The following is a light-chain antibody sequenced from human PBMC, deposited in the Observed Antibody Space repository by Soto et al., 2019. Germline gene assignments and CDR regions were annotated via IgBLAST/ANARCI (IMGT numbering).Light chain of an antibody. Sequence: DIQMTQSPSTLSASVGDRVNITCRVSQSINSWLAWYQQKPGRAPKLLIYKASSLESGVPSRFSGSGSGTEFTLTISSLQPDDFATYYCQQYTSYSTFGQGTKVEIK. CDR2: KAS. V-gene: IGKV1-5*03. CDR3: QQYTSYST. J-gene: IGKJ1*01. CDR1: QSINSW.